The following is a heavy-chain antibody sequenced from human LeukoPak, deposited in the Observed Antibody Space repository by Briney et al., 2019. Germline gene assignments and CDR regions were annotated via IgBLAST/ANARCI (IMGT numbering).Heavy chain of an antibody. Sequence: PGGSLRLSCAASGFTFSSYSMTWVRQAPGKGLEWVSSISSSSSYIYYADSVKGRFTISRDNAKNSLYLQMNSLRAEDTAVYYCARDLGIAAAGTAHYYGMDVWGQGTTVTVSS. D-gene: IGHD6-13*01. CDR2: ISSSSSYI. V-gene: IGHV3-21*01. CDR3: ARDLGIAAAGTAHYYGMDV. CDR1: GFTFSSYS. J-gene: IGHJ6*02.